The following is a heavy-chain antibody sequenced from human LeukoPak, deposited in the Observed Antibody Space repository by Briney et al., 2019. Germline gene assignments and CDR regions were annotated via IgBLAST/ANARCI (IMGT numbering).Heavy chain of an antibody. Sequence: GRSLRLSCAASGFTFDDYAMHWVRQAPGKGLEWVSGISWNSGSIGYADSVKGRFTISRDNAKNSLYLQMNSVRAEDTAVYYCARTYYDFWSANGPADYWGQGTLVTVSA. D-gene: IGHD3-3*01. J-gene: IGHJ4*02. CDR2: ISWNSGSI. CDR3: ARTYYDFWSANGPADY. V-gene: IGHV3-9*01. CDR1: GFTFDDYA.